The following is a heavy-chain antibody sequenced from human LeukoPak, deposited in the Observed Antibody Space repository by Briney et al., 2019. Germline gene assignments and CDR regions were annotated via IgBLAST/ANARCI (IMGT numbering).Heavy chain of an antibody. V-gene: IGHV1-8*01. Sequence: ASVKVSCKASGYTFTSYDINWVRQATGQGLEWMGWMNPNSGNTGYAQKFQGRVTMTRNTSISTAYMELSSLRSEDTAVYYCARYRGKVGATPYYYYGMDVWGQGTTVTVSS. D-gene: IGHD1-26*01. CDR1: GYTFTSYD. CDR3: ARYRGKVGATPYYYYGMDV. J-gene: IGHJ6*02. CDR2: MNPNSGNT.